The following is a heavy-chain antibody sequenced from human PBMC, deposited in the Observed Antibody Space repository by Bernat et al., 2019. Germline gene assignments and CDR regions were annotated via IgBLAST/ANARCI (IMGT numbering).Heavy chain of an antibody. V-gene: IGHV3-66*01. Sequence: EVQLVESGGGLVKPGGSLRLSCAASGFTFNSYSMNWVRQAPGKGLEWVSVLYSGGSTDYADSVKGRFIISRDNSKNTVYLQMNSLRVEDTAVYYCAREVHLRNEGYYFDNWGQGTLVTVSS. J-gene: IGHJ4*02. CDR3: AREVHLRNEGYYFDN. D-gene: IGHD6-13*01. CDR1: GFTFNSYS. CDR2: LYSGGST.